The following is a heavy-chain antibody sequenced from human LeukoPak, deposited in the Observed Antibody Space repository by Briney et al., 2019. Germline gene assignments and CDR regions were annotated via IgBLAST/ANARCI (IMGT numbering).Heavy chain of an antibody. CDR2: LSTTGDT. D-gene: IGHD2-2*01. CDR3: TRGSCASCYGDSGLDP. V-gene: IGHV3-13*01. CDR1: GFTISRYD. Sequence: GGSLRLSCAASGFTISRYDIHWVRQVTGKGLEWVSFLSTTGDTYYQDSMKGRFTISRDTVRNSVYLQMDSLRADDTAVYYCTRGSCASCYGDSGLDPWGQGTLVTVSS. J-gene: IGHJ5*02.